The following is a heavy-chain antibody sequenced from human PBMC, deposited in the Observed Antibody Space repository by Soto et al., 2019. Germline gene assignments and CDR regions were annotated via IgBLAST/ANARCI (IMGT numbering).Heavy chain of an antibody. V-gene: IGHV1-46*01. D-gene: IGHD3-3*01. J-gene: IGHJ5*02. CDR2: INPSGGST. Sequence: DSVKVSCKASGYTFTSNYIHWVRQAPGQGLERMGLINPSGGSTSYAQKFQGRVTMTRDTSTSTVYMELSSLRSEDTAVYYCAWDAIPRIGANTNWFDPWRQGTLGT. CDR1: GYTFTSNY. CDR3: AWDAIPRIGANTNWFDP.